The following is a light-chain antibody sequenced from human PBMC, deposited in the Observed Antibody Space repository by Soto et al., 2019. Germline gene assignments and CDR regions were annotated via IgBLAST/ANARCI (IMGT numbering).Light chain of an antibody. V-gene: IGLV2-14*01. CDR3: ASFRSGTILV. CDR2: EVN. J-gene: IGLJ1*01. CDR1: RSDIGDSNF. Sequence: QSLLTQPASVSGSPGQSVTISCAGPRSDIGDSNFISWYQHSPGKAPRPLIYEVNNRPSGVSKRFSGSKAGNTASLTISGLLDDDEADYFCASFRSGTILVFGSGTKVTVL.